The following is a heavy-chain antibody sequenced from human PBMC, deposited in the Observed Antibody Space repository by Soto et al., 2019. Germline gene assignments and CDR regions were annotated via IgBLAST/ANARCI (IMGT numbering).Heavy chain of an antibody. D-gene: IGHD1-26*01. CDR2: INPNSGGA. V-gene: IGHV1-2*02. Sequence: GASVKVSCKASGYTFTDYYLHWVRQAPGQGLECMGWINPNSGGADYAQKFQGRVTVTRDTSITTAYMELTRLRSDDTAVYYCARDHVGAMSSFGIWGQGTMVTVSS. J-gene: IGHJ3*02. CDR1: GYTFTDYY. CDR3: ARDHVGAMSSFGI.